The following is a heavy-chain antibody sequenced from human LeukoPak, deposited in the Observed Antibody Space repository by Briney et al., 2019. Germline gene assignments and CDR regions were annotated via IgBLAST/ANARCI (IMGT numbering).Heavy chain of an antibody. J-gene: IGHJ4*02. CDR1: GVSTTTYY. Sequence: SETLSLTCKVSGVSTTTYYWSWIRQSPGKGLEWIGYISHTGTTDYNPSLKSRVTFSVDTSKNEFSLKLTSVTAADTAVYYCAREANYYGSGSYFEGTFDYWGQGSLVTVSS. V-gene: IGHV4-59*13. CDR3: AREANYYGSGSYFEGTFDY. D-gene: IGHD3-10*01. CDR2: ISHTGTT.